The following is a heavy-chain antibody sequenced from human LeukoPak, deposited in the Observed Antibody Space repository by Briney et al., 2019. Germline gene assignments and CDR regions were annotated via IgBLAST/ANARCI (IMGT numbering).Heavy chain of an antibody. D-gene: IGHD3-3*01. V-gene: IGHV4-39*01. CDR3: ARLLYDFWSDYYHMDV. Sequence: SETLSLTCTVSRGSISSSSYYWGWIRQPPGKGLEWIGSIYYSGSTYYNPSLKIRVTISVDTSKNQFSLKLTSVTAADTAVYYCARLLYDFWSDYYHMDVWGKGTTVTVSS. CDR2: IYYSGST. CDR1: RGSISSSSYY. J-gene: IGHJ6*03.